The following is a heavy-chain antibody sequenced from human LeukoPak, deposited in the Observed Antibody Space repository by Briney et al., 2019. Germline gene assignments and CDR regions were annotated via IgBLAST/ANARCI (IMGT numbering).Heavy chain of an antibody. J-gene: IGHJ6*03. CDR3: ARGPESYYYMDV. CDR2: INHSGST. Sequence: SETLSLTCAVYGGSFSGYYWSCIRQPPGKGLEWIGEINHSGSTNYNPSLKSRVTISVDTSKNQFSLKLSSVTAADTAVYYCARGPESYYYMDVWGKGTTVTVSS. V-gene: IGHV4-34*01. CDR1: GGSFSGYY.